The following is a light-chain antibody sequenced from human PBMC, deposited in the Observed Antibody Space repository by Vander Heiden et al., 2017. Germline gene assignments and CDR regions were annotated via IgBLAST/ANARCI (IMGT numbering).Light chain of an antibody. CDR1: NSNIGKNF. Sequence: QSVLTHPPSVSAAPGHKVTISCSGTNSNIGKNFVSWYQQLPGTAPKLLIYDNNKRPSGIPDRFSASKSGASATLDITGLQTGDEADFYCGTWDSSLNAGVFGGGTRLTVL. CDR3: GTWDSSLNAGV. V-gene: IGLV1-51*01. J-gene: IGLJ3*02. CDR2: DNN.